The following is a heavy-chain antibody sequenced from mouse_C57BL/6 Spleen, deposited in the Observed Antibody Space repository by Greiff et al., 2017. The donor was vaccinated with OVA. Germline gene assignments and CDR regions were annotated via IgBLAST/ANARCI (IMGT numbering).Heavy chain of an antibody. D-gene: IGHD1-1*01. CDR1: GFNIKDDY. V-gene: IGHV14-4*01. Sequence: EVQGVESGAELVRPGASVKLSCTASGFNIKDDYMHWVKQRPEQGLEWIGWIDPENGDTEYASKFQGKATITADTSSNTAYLQLSSLTSEDTAVYYCYYGSFYWGQGTTLTVSS. CDR2: IDPENGDT. CDR3: YYGSFY. J-gene: IGHJ2*01.